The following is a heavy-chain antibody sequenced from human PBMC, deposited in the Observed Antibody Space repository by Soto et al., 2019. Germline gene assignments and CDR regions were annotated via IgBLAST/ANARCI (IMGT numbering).Heavy chain of an antibody. D-gene: IGHD2-15*01. Sequence: EVQLVESGGGLVQPGGSLRLSCAASGFTFSSYWMSWVRQAPGKGLEWVANIKQDGSEKYYVDSVKGRFTISRDNAKNSLYLQMNSLRAEDTAVYYCARVRCSGGSCYFSDCFDYWGQGTLVTVSS. CDR2: IKQDGSEK. V-gene: IGHV3-7*01. CDR3: ARVRCSGGSCYFSDCFDY. J-gene: IGHJ4*02. CDR1: GFTFSSYW.